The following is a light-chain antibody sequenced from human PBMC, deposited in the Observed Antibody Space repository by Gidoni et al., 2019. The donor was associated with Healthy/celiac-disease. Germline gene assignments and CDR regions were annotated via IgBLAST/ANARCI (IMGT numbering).Light chain of an antibody. J-gene: IGLJ3*02. CDR2: DVS. CDR3: CSYAGSYIWV. CDR1: SSDVGGYNY. Sequence: QSALTQPRSVSGSPGQSVTISCTGTSSDVGGYNYVSWYQQHPGKAPKLMIYDVSKRPSGVPDRFSGSTSGNTASLTISGLQAEDEADYYCCSYAGSYIWVFGGGTKLTVL. V-gene: IGLV2-11*01.